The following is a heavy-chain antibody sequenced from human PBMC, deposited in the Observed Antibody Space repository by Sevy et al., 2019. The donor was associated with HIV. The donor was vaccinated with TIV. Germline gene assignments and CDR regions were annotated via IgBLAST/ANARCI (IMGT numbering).Heavy chain of an antibody. J-gene: IGHJ4*02. CDR2: IYHSGST. CDR1: GGSISSGGYS. Sequence: SETLSLTCAVSGGSISSGGYSWSWIRQPPGKGLEWIGYIYHSGSTYYNPSLKSRVTISIDRSKNQFSLKLSSVTAADTAVYYCARALYDFWSGYYQPTFDYWGQGTLVTVSS. V-gene: IGHV4-30-2*01. D-gene: IGHD3-3*01. CDR3: ARALYDFWSGYYQPTFDY.